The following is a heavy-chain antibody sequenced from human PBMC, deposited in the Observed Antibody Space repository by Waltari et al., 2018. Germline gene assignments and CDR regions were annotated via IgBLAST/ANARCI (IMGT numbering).Heavy chain of an antibody. CDR1: GGSISSSSYY. D-gene: IGHD5-12*01. J-gene: IGHJ4*02. CDR3: ARQLGSPRYVYYLDY. Sequence: QLHLQESGPGLVKPSETLSLTCTVSGGSISSSSYYWGGIRQPPGKVLEWIGTIYYSGSTDYHPSLRSGVTISVYTSKNQFSLKLRSVTAADTALYYCARQLGSPRYVYYLDYWGQGSLVTVSS. CDR2: IYYSGST. V-gene: IGHV4-39*01.